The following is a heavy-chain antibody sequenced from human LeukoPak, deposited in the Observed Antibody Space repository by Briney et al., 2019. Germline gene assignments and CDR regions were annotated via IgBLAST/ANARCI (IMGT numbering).Heavy chain of an antibody. D-gene: IGHD3-10*01. V-gene: IGHV3-48*04. CDR3: ARDGGATMVRGVATYDS. Sequence: GGSLRLSCAASGFTFSSYSMNWVRQAPGKGLEWVSYISSSSSTIYYADSVKGRFTISRDNAKNSLYLQMNSLRAEDTAVYYCARDGGATMVRGVATYDSWGQGTLVTVSS. CDR1: GFTFSSYS. J-gene: IGHJ4*02. CDR2: ISSSSSTI.